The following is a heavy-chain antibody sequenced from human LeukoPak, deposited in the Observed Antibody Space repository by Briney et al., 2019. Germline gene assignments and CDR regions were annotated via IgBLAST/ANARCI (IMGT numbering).Heavy chain of an antibody. V-gene: IGHV4-59*02. J-gene: IGHJ4*02. D-gene: IGHD2/OR15-2a*01. CDR3: SEGYFGPFYQ. Sequence: SETLSLTCVVSGASVSSSHWNWIRQFPGKGLEWIGCLSYTGKTDYNPSLTSRVTISVDTSKNQVSLKLRSVTAADTAVYYCSEGYFGPFYQWGQGTLVTVSS. CDR1: GASVSSSH. CDR2: LSYTGKT.